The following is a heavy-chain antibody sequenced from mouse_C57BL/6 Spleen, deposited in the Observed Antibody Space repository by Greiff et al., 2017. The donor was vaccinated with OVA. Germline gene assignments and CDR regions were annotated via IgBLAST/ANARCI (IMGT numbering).Heavy chain of an antibody. Sequence: EVQLQQSGPELVKPGASVKISCKASGYTFTDYYMNWVKQSHGKSLEWIGDINPNNGGTSYNQKFKGKATLTVDKSSSTAYMELRSLTSEDSAVYYCARGFTTVVATSGWGFDVWGTGTTVTVSS. D-gene: IGHD1-1*01. V-gene: IGHV1-26*01. CDR2: INPNNGGT. CDR3: ARGFTTVVATSGWGFDV. CDR1: GYTFTDYY. J-gene: IGHJ1*03.